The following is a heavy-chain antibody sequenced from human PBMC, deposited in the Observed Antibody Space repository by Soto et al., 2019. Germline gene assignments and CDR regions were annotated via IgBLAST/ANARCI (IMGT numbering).Heavy chain of an antibody. D-gene: IGHD3-10*01. CDR2: INHSGST. CDR1: GGSFSDYY. Sequence: NPSETLSLTCAVYGGSFSDYYWSWIRQPPGKGLEWIGEINHSGSTNYNPSLKSRVTISVDTSKNQFSLKLSSVTAADTAVYYCAREGRYYASGRFWWFGPWGQGTLVTVSS. J-gene: IGHJ5*02. CDR3: AREGRYYASGRFWWFGP. V-gene: IGHV4-34*01.